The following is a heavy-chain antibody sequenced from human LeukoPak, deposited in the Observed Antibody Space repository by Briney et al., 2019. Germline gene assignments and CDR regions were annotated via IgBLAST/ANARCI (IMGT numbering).Heavy chain of an antibody. CDR2: INHSGST. V-gene: IGHV4-34*01. Sequence: SETLSLTCAVYGGSFSGYYWSWIRQPPGKGLEWIGEINHSGSTNYNPSLKSRVTISVDTSKNQFSLMLSSVTAADTAVYYCARGGYYYGSGRSRNWFDPWGQGTLVTVSS. CDR3: ARGGYYYGSGRSRNWFDP. D-gene: IGHD3-10*01. CDR1: GGSFSGYY. J-gene: IGHJ5*02.